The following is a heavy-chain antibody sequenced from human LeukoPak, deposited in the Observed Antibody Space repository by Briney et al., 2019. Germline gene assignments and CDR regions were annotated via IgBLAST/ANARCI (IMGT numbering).Heavy chain of an antibody. V-gene: IGHV1-58*02. D-gene: IGHD3-10*01. CDR3: AADAGYYYGSGSYYSYAFDI. J-gene: IGHJ3*02. CDR1: GFTFTSSA. Sequence: SVKVSCKASGFTFTSSAMQWVRQARGQRLEWIGWIVVGSGNTNYAQKFQERVTITRDMSTSTAYMELSSLRSEDTAVYYCAADAGYYYGSGSYYSYAFDIWGQGIMVTVSS. CDR2: IVVGSGNT.